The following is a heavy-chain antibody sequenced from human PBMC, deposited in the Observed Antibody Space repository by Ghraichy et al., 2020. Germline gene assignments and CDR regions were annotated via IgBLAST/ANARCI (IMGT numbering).Heavy chain of an antibody. V-gene: IGHV3-23*01. CDR1: GFIFNKYA. Sequence: GGSLRLSCAASGFIFNKYAMAWVRQAPGKGLEWVSSISAHSGSTYYGDSVKGRFTISRDNSKNTLYLQMNSLRAEDTAVYYCAKDIVVVPAAGDAFDIWGQGTMVTVSS. CDR2: ISAHSGST. CDR3: AKDIVVVPAAGDAFDI. D-gene: IGHD2-2*01. J-gene: IGHJ3*02.